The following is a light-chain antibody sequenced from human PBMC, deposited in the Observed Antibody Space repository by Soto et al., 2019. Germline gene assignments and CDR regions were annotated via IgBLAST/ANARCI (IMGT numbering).Light chain of an antibody. Sequence: DIQMTQSPSSLSASVGDRVTITCRASQDIRNELGWYQQKPGKAPKRLIYGASSLQSGVPSRFSGSGSGTEFTLTISSLQPEDFATYYCLQHNSYPYTFGQGTKLEIK. V-gene: IGKV1-17*01. CDR1: QDIRNE. CDR3: LQHNSYPYT. J-gene: IGKJ2*01. CDR2: GAS.